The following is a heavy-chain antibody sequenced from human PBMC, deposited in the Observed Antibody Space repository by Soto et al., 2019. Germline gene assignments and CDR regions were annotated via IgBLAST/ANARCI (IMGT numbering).Heavy chain of an antibody. CDR3: ARGYSYTQPVFDY. D-gene: IGHD5-18*01. Sequence: PGGVLRLPCAGPGGPGRNHYSPRVRQAPGKGLEWVSFIYSSGSTYYADSVKGRFTNSRDNFKNTLYLQMNSLRAEDTAVYYCARGYSYTQPVFDYWGLGTLVTVSS. J-gene: IGHJ4*02. CDR1: GGPGRNHY. V-gene: IGHV3-53*01. CDR2: IYSSGST.